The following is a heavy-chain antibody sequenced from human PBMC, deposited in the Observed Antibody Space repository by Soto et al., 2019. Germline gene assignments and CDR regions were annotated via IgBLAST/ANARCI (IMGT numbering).Heavy chain of an antibody. CDR1: GYTFTNND. Sequence: ASVKGYCKASGYTFTNNDVSWVRQATGQGLEWMGWMNPGSVYTWYAQKFQGRVTMTTVTSTSTAYMELRSLRSDDTAVYCCARGIAAPGNIYDGVGGHYFDYWGQGILVTVS. CDR3: ARGIAAPGNIYDGVGGHYFDY. J-gene: IGHJ4*02. V-gene: IGHV1-8*01. D-gene: IGHD6-13*01. CDR2: MNPGSVYT.